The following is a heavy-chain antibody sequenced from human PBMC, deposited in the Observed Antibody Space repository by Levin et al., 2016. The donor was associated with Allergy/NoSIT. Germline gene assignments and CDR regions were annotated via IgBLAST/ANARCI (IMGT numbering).Heavy chain of an antibody. CDR3: ARVSGDYPRTIYYYGVDV. CDR2: IVARGST. Sequence: GGSLRLSCAASGFIFSNTAMNWVRQAPGKGLEWVSTIVARGSTLYADSVKGRFTISRDNARDSLFLQMNSLRSEDTAIYFCARVSGDYPRTIYYYGVDVWGQGSTVTVSS. J-gene: IGHJ6*02. D-gene: IGHD4-17*01. CDR1: GFIFSNTA. V-gene: IGHV3-69-1*02.